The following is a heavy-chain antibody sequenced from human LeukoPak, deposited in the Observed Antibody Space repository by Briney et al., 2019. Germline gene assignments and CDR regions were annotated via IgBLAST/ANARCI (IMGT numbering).Heavy chain of an antibody. D-gene: IGHD2-2*01. CDR3: ARDRAGVPAAPGDY. V-gene: IGHV3-30-3*01. Sequence: PGRSLRLSCAASGFTFSSYAMHWVRQAPGKGLEWVAVISYDGSNKYYADSVKGRFTISRDNSKNTLYLQMNSLRAEDTAVYYCARDRAGVPAAPGDYWGQGTLATVSS. CDR1: GFTFSSYA. J-gene: IGHJ4*02. CDR2: ISYDGSNK.